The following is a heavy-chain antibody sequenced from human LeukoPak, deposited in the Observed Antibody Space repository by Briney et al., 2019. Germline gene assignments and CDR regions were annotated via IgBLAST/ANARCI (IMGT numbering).Heavy chain of an antibody. CDR1: GGSFGGYF. D-gene: IGHD2-2*01. Sequence: SETLSLTCAVYGGSFGGYFWSWIRQAPGKGLEWIGEISHGGSTNYNPSLKSRVTMSVDTSKNQFSLKLSSVTAADTAVYYCARESGGIVPAAPRVYYYYYMDVWGKGTTVTVSS. CDR3: ARESGGIVPAAPRVYYYYYMDV. CDR2: ISHGGST. J-gene: IGHJ6*03. V-gene: IGHV4-34*01.